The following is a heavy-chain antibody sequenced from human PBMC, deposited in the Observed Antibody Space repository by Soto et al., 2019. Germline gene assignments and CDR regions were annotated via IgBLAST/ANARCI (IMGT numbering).Heavy chain of an antibody. J-gene: IGHJ4*02. CDR2: IIPIFGTA. V-gene: IGHV1-69*13. CDR3: ARPNRGYSYGYDY. D-gene: IGHD5-18*01. Sequence: SVKVSCKASGGTFSSYAISWVRQAPGQGLEWMGGIIPIFGTANYAQKFQGRVTITADESTSTAYMELSSLRSEDTAVYYCARPNRGYSYGYDYWGQGTLVTVSS. CDR1: GGTFSSYA.